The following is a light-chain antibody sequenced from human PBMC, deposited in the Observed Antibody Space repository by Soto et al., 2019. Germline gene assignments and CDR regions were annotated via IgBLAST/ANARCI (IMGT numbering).Light chain of an antibody. CDR2: AAS. CDR1: QDISTW. V-gene: IGKV1-12*01. CDR3: QHSYITRRT. J-gene: IGKJ1*01. Sequence: DIQMTHAPSSLPASVGARVTIPCRPSQDISTWLAWYQHKPGHAPKLLIYAASNLQRGVPSRFSGSGAGTDVTLTISSLQPEDFATYYCQHSYITRRTCGQGTKVDIK.